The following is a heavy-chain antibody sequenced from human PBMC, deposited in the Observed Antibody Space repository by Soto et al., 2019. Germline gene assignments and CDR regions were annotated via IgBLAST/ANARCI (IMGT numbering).Heavy chain of an antibody. Sequence: SETLSLTCTVSGGSISSYYWSWIRQPPGKGLEWIGYIYYSGSTNYDPSLKSRVTISVDTSKNQFSLKLSSVTAADTAVYYCARSHRGYFDYWGQGTLVTVSS. CDR3: ARSHRGYFDY. V-gene: IGHV4-59*01. CDR2: IYYSGST. CDR1: GGSISSYY. D-gene: IGHD3-10*01. J-gene: IGHJ4*02.